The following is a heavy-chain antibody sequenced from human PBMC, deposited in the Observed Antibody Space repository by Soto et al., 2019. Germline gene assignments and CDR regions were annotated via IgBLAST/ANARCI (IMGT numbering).Heavy chain of an antibody. CDR2: IWYDGSNK. CDR1: GFTFSGYG. CDR3: AREGKDIVATIRPYYFDY. Sequence: QVQLVESGGGVVQPGRSLRLSCATSGFTFSGYGMHRVRQAPGKGLEWVAVIWYDGSNKYYADSVKGRFTISRDNSKNTLYLQMNSLRAEDTAVYYCAREGKDIVATIRPYYFDYWGQGTLVTVS. D-gene: IGHD5-12*01. J-gene: IGHJ4*02. V-gene: IGHV3-33*01.